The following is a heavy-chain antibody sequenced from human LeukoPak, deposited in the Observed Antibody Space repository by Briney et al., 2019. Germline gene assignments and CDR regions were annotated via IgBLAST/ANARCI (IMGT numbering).Heavy chain of an antibody. CDR1: GFTFTNYA. V-gene: IGHV3-30*04. Sequence: GGSLRLSCAASGFTFTNYAIHWVRQAPGKGLEWVAVISYDGSNKYYADSVKGRFTISRDNSKNTLYLQMNSLRAEDTAVYYCARDLYYGSGTKGVDYWGQGTLVTVSS. D-gene: IGHD3-10*01. CDR3: ARDLYYGSGTKGVDY. J-gene: IGHJ4*02. CDR2: ISYDGSNK.